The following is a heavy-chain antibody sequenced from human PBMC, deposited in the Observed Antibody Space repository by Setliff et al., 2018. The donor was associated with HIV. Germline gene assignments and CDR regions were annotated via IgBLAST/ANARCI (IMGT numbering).Heavy chain of an antibody. CDR1: SGSISTYY. V-gene: IGHV4-59*01. Sequence: SETLSLTCTVSSGSISTYYWTWIRQHPGKGLEYIGYIYYTGSTDYNHTLNGRVTISIDMSKSQFYLKLNSVTAADTAVYYCARAPPLYFGNNKSSWPDAYDLLGLGTMVTVS. J-gene: IGHJ3*01. D-gene: IGHD3-10*01. CDR3: ARAPPLYFGNNKSSWPDAYDL. CDR2: IYYTGST.